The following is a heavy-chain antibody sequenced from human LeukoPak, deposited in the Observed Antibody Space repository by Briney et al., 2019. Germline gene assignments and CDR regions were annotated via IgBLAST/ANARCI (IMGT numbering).Heavy chain of an antibody. CDR3: ARLKYGSPQH. Sequence: SGGSLRLSCEGSAFIFSGHWMNWVRQTPGKGLEWVASIKEDGSERQYVDSVKGRFSISRDNTKGSLYLQMNSLRAEDTAVYYCARLKYGSPQHWGQGTLVTVSS. CDR1: AFIFSGHW. J-gene: IGHJ1*01. V-gene: IGHV3-7*01. CDR2: IKEDGSER. D-gene: IGHD1-26*01.